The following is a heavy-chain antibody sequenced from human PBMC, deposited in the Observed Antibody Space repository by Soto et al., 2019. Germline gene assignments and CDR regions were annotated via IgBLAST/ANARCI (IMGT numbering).Heavy chain of an antibody. CDR1: GFTCSSYW. CDR3: ARASSGWYKDYYYGMDV. V-gene: IGHV3-74*01. Sequence: GGSLRLSCAASGFTCSSYWMHWVRQAPGKGLVWVSRINSDGSSTSYADSVKGRFTISRDNAKNTLYLQMNSLRAEDTAVYYCARASSGWYKDYYYGMDVWGQGTTVTVSS. J-gene: IGHJ6*02. D-gene: IGHD6-19*01. CDR2: INSDGSST.